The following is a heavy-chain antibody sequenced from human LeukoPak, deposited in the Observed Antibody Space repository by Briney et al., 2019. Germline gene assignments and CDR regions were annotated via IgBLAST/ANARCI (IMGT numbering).Heavy chain of an antibody. CDR2: ISSSSSSI. Sequence: GGSLRLSCAASGFIFSSYSMNWVRQVPGKGQEWVSYISSSSSSIYYADAVKGRFTISRDNAKNSLYLQMNSLRAEDTAVYYCARGATGTSYYFDYWGQGTLVTVSS. CDR3: ARGATGTSYYFDY. CDR1: GFIFSSYS. V-gene: IGHV3-48*01. J-gene: IGHJ4*02. D-gene: IGHD1-1*01.